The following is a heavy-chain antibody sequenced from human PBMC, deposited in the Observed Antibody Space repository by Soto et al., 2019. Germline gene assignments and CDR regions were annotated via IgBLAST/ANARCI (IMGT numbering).Heavy chain of an antibody. CDR1: GGTFSSYA. D-gene: IGHD3-9*01. CDR2: IIPIFGTA. Sequence: SVKVSCKASGGTFSSYAISWVRQAPGQGLEWMGGIIPIFGTANYAQKFQGRVTITADESTSTAYMELSSLRSEDTAVYYCERGNDILTGYYSLYGMDVWGQGPRFTFSS. V-gene: IGHV1-69*13. J-gene: IGHJ6*02. CDR3: ERGNDILTGYYSLYGMDV.